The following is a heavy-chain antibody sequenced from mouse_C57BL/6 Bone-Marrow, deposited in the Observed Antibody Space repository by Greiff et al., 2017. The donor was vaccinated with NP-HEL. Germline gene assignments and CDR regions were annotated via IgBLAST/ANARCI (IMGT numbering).Heavy chain of an antibody. J-gene: IGHJ3*01. Sequence: VQLQQPGAELVMPGASVKLSCKASGYTFTSYWMHWVKQRPGQGLEWIGEIDPSDSYTNYNQKFKGKSTLTVDKSSSTAYMQLSSLTSEDSAVYYCASRGSSGYVWFAYWGQGTLVTVSA. CDR2: IDPSDSYT. V-gene: IGHV1-69*01. CDR1: GYTFTSYW. D-gene: IGHD3-2*02. CDR3: ASRGSSGYVWFAY.